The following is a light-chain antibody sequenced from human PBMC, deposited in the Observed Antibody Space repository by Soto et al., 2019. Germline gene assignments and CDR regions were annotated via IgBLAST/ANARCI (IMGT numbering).Light chain of an antibody. J-gene: IGKJ5*01. Sequence: IQMTQSPSTLSASVGDRVTITCRASQGISSYLAWYQQKPGKAPKLLIYAASTLQSGVPSRFSGSGSGTDFTLTISCLQSEDFATYYCQQYYSYLTFGQGTRREIK. CDR3: QQYYSYLT. CDR2: AAS. CDR1: QGISSY. V-gene: IGKV1-8*01.